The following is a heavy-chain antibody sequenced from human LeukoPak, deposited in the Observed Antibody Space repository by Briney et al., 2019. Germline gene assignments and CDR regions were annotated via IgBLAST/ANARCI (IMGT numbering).Heavy chain of an antibody. CDR2: MNPNSGNT. Sequence: ASVKVSCKASGYTFTSYDVNWVRQATGQGLEWMGWMNPNSGNTGYAQKFQGRVTMTRNTSISTAYLELSSLRSDDTAVYYCASRTVNSGSLLPFDYWGQGTLVTVSS. V-gene: IGHV1-8*01. CDR3: ASRTVNSGSLLPFDY. CDR1: GYTFTSYD. D-gene: IGHD1-26*01. J-gene: IGHJ4*02.